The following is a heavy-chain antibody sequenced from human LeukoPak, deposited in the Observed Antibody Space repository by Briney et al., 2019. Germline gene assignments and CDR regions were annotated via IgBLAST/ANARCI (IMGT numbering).Heavy chain of an antibody. CDR1: GGTFSSYA. CDR2: IIPIFGAA. J-gene: IGHJ4*02. D-gene: IGHD4-23*01. CDR3: ARGSPDYGGNSDY. Sequence: ASVKVSCKASGGTFSSYAISWVRQAPGQGLEWMGGIIPIFGAANYAQKFQGRVTITRNTSISTAYMELSSLRSEDTAVYYCARGSPDYGGNSDYWGQGTLVTVSS. V-gene: IGHV1-69*05.